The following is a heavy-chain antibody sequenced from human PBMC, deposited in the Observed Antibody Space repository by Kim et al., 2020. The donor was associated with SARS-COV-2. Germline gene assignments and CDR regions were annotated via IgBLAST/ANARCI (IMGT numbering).Heavy chain of an antibody. Sequence: GGSLRLSCAASGFTFSSYGMHWVRQAPGKGLEWVAVIWYDGSNKYYADSVKGRFTISRDNSKNTLYLQMNSLRAEDTAVYYCARDVVVPAAIHWSYYYYGMDVWGQGTTVTVSS. CDR3: ARDVVVPAAIHWSYYYYGMDV. J-gene: IGHJ6*02. V-gene: IGHV3-33*01. D-gene: IGHD2-2*02. CDR1: GFTFSSYG. CDR2: IWYDGSNK.